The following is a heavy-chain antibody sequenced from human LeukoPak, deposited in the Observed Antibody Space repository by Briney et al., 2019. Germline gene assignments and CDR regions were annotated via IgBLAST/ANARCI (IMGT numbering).Heavy chain of an antibody. D-gene: IGHD3-3*01. CDR3: ASGADFWSGPNWFDP. V-gene: IGHV3-21*01. J-gene: IGHJ5*02. CDR2: ISSSSSYI. Sequence: PGGSLRLSCAASAFTFRSYSMNCVRQAPGKGLEWVSSISSSSSYIYYADSVKGRFTISRDNAKNSLYLQMNSLRAEDTAVYSCASGADFWSGPNWFDPWGQGTLVTVSS. CDR1: AFTFRSYS.